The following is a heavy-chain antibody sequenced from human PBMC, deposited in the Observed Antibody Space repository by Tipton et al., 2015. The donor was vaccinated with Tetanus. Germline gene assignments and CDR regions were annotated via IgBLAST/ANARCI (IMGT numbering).Heavy chain of an antibody. Sequence: SLRLSCEASGSTFSGHWMSWVRQVPGKGLEWVANINQDGSAEFYVDSVKGRFTISRDNSKNSLSLQMNSLRADDTAVYYCVRRWFGTQYYFGMDVWGQGTTVTVSS. CDR1: GSTFSGHW. CDR3: VRRWFGTQYYFGMDV. V-gene: IGHV3-7*01. D-gene: IGHD2/OR15-2a*01. J-gene: IGHJ6*02. CDR2: INQDGSAE.